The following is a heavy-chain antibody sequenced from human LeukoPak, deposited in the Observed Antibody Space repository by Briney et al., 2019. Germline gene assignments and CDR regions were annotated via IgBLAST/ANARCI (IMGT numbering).Heavy chain of an antibody. CDR2: IYYSGST. Sequence: SETLSLTCTVSGGSISSYYWSWIRQPPGKGLEWIGYIYYSGSTNYNPSLKSRVTISVDTSKNQFSLKLSSVTAADTAVYYCARGGVLWFGEPYWYFDLWGRGTLVTVSS. V-gene: IGHV4-59*01. CDR1: GGSISSYY. CDR3: ARGGVLWFGEPYWYFDL. D-gene: IGHD3-10*01. J-gene: IGHJ2*01.